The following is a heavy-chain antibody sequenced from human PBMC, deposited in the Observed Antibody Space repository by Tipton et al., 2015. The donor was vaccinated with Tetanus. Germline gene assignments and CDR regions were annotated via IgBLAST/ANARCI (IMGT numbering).Heavy chain of an antibody. CDR1: GYTFTNYH. CDR2: IDSKSGDT. CDR3: ARDAGPAGGGSFDY. D-gene: IGHD3-16*01. Sequence: QVQLVQSGAEVKKPGASVRVSCKPSGYTFTNYHVQWVRQAPGQGLEWMGWIDSKSGDTDFAQKFQGRVTMTRDSSISTVYMELSRLRSDDTAVYYCARDAGPAGGGSFDYWGQGTLVTVAS. J-gene: IGHJ4*02. V-gene: IGHV1-2*02.